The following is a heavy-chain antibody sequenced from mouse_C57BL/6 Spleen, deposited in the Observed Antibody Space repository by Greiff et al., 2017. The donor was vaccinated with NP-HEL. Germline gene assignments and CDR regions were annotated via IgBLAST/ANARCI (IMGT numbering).Heavy chain of an antibody. V-gene: IGHV1-42*01. CDR1: GYSFTSYY. CDR2: INPSTGGT. Sequence: VQLQQSGPELVKPGASVKISCKASGYSFTSYYMNWVKQSPEKSLEWIGEINPSTGGTTYNKKFKAKATLTVDKSSSTAYMQLKSLTSEDSAVDYYASPYYSNYTWFAYWGQGTLVTVSA. J-gene: IGHJ3*01. CDR3: ASPYYSNYTWFAY. D-gene: IGHD2-5*01.